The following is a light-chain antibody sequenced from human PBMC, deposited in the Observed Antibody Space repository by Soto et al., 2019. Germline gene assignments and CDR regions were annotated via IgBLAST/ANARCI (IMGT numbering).Light chain of an antibody. V-gene: IGKV2-28*01. CDR2: LSS. J-gene: IGKJ1*01. CDR1: RSLLHSNGYNY. CDR3: MQPPETPWT. Sequence: DTVMTQSPLSLPVTPGESASISCRSSRSLLHSNGYNYLDWYLQKPGQTPQVLIYLSSHRASGVPDRFSGSGSGTDFTLTISRVEADDVGIYYCMQPPETPWTFGQGTKVDIK.